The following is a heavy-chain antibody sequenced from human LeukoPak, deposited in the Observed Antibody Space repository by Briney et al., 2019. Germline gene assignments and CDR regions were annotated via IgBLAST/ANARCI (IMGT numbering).Heavy chain of an antibody. Sequence: SQTLPLTCTVSGCSISSGDYYWIWMRQPTGKALEGLGYNYYSGSPYYSPSLKGRVTLSVDTSKNQFSLTLSSVTAADTAVYYCAMGITMVRGLEYWGQGTLVTVSS. D-gene: IGHD3-10*01. CDR2: NYYSGSP. J-gene: IGHJ4*02. V-gene: IGHV4-30-4*01. CDR3: AMGITMVRGLEY. CDR1: GCSISSGDYY.